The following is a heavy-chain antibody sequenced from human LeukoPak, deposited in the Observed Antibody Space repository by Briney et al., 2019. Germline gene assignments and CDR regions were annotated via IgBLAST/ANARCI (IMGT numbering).Heavy chain of an antibody. D-gene: IGHD6-13*01. CDR2: IYSGGST. CDR1: GFTVSGNY. J-gene: IGHJ4*02. CDR3: GYSSSWYNTFDY. V-gene: IGHV3-53*01. Sequence: TGGSLRLSCAASGFTVSGNYMSWVRQAPGKGLEWVSVIYSGGSTYYADSVKGRFTISRDNSKNTLYLQMNSLRAEDTAVYYCGYSSSWYNTFDYWGQGTLVTVSS.